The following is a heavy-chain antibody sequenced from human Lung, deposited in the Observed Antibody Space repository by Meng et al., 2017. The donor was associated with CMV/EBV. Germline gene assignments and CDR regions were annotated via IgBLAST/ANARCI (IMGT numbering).Heavy chain of an antibody. J-gene: IGHJ2*01. Sequence: GESLKISCAASGFTVSNNYMSWVRQAPGKGLEWVSVIYSGGSTNYADSVKGRFTISRDNSKNTLYLQMHSLRAEDTAVYYCARAESPYSSGWFSGFSYFDLWGRGTLVXVSS. D-gene: IGHD6-19*01. V-gene: IGHV3-53*01. CDR1: GFTVSNNY. CDR2: IYSGGST. CDR3: ARAESPYSSGWFSGFSYFDL.